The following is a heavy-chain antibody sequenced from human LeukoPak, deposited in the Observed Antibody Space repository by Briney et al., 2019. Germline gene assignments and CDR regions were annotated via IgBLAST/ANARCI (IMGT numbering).Heavy chain of an antibody. V-gene: IGHV4-28*01. Sequence: SDTLSLTCAVSGYSISSSNWWGWIRQPPGKGLEGIGYIYYSGSAYYNTSLNSRVTMSVDTSKNQFSLKLSSVTAVHTAVYYCARNQAVAGNHGAMDIWGQGTMVTVSS. CDR3: ARNQAVAGNHGAMDI. CDR2: IYYSGSA. D-gene: IGHD6-19*01. J-gene: IGHJ3*02. CDR1: GYSISSSNW.